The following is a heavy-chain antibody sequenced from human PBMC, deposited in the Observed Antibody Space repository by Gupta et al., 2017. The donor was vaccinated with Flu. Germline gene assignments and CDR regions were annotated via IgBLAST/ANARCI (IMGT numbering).Heavy chain of an antibody. CDR2: ISGSGGST. J-gene: IGHJ6*02. V-gene: IGHV3-23*01. CDR1: GVTVSSYA. Sequence: EVQLLESGGGLVQPGGSLRLSCAASGVTVSSYAMSRVRQAPGKGLEWVSAISGSGGSTYYADSVKGRFTVSRDNSKNTLYLQMNSLRAEDTAVYYCGKDSHLPTDRLTYYYYYGMDVWGQGTTVTVSS. CDR3: GKDSHLPTDRLTYYYYYGMDV. D-gene: IGHD1-14*01.